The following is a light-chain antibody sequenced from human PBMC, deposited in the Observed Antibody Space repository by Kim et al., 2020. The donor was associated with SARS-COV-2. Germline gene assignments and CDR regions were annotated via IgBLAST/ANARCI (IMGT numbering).Light chain of an antibody. V-gene: IGLV3-1*01. CDR2: QDK. CDR3: QAWDTTVV. J-gene: IGLJ2*01. Sequence: VTTRKTASITCSGEQMGENRVGWDKKKPGKPPVLGIYQDKNRPSGIPERFTGANSGNTATLTISGTQAMDEAGYYCQAWDTTVVFGGGTQLTVL. CDR1: QMGENR.